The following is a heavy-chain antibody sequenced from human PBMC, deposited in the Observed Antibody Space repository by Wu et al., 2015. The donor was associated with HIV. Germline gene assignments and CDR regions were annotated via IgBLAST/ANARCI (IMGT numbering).Heavy chain of an antibody. CDR2: INPLFGTT. CDR1: GDGFTSYA. V-gene: IGHV1-69*05. Sequence: QVQLVQSATEVKKPGSSVKVTCKASGDGFTSYAVSWVRQAPGQGLEWMGGINPLFGTTKYARKFQGRVTFTTDEGKIKVDMELSSLRSEDTAVYYCARNTASVATSLYSLGVWGQGTTVTVSS. D-gene: IGHD6-19*01. J-gene: IGHJ6*02. CDR3: ARNTASVATSLYSLGV.